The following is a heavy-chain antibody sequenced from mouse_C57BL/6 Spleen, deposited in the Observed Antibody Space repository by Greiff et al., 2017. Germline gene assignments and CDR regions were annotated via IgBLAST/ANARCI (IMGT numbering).Heavy chain of an antibody. V-gene: IGHV5-6*01. J-gene: IGHJ3*01. Sequence: EVQRVESGGDLVKPGGSLKLSCAASGFPFSSSGMSWVRQTPDKRLEWVATISSGGSYTYYPDSVKGRFTISRDNAKNTLYLQMSSLKSEDTAMDYCARHESGKLAWFAYWGQGTLVTVSA. CDR1: GFPFSSSG. D-gene: IGHD1-3*01. CDR3: ARHESGKLAWFAY. CDR2: ISSGGSYT.